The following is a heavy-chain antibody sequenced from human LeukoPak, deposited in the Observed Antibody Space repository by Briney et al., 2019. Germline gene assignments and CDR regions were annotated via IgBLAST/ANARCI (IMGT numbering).Heavy chain of an antibody. J-gene: IGHJ4*02. V-gene: IGHV4-59*01. Sequence: KPSETLSLTCTVSGGSISSYYWSWIRQPPGKGLEWIGYIYYSGSTNYNPSLKSRVTISVDTSKNQFSLKLSSVTAADTAVYYCARGPNAYYYDSSGYYYAEYWGQGTLVTVSS. D-gene: IGHD3-22*01. CDR3: ARGPNAYYYDSSGYYYAEY. CDR1: GGSISSYY. CDR2: IYYSGST.